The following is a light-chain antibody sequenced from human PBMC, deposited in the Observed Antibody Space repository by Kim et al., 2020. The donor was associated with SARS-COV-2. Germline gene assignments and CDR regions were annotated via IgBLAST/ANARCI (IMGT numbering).Light chain of an antibody. J-gene: IGKJ4*01. CDR1: ENINAR. CDR3: QQYFTYRLT. V-gene: IGKV1-5*01. CDR2: DAS. Sequence: DIQLTQSPSTLSASVGDRVTITCRASENINARLAWYQHKTGKAPTLLIYDASTLNSGVPSGFSGSGSGTEFTLTINSLRPDDFATYYCQQYFTYRLTFGGGTKVDIK.